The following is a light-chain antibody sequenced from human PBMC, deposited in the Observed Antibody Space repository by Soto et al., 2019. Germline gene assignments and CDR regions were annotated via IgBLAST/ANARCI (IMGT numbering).Light chain of an antibody. V-gene: IGLV2-8*01. CDR2: EVY. Sequence: QSALTQPPSASGSPGQSVTISCTGTSSDVGGYNYVSWYQHHPGKAPKLIIYEVYKRPSGVPDRFSGSKSGNTAALTVSGLQAEDEGDYYCSSYVGTNSYVFGTGTKVTVL. CDR3: SSYVGTNSYV. J-gene: IGLJ1*01. CDR1: SSDVGGYNY.